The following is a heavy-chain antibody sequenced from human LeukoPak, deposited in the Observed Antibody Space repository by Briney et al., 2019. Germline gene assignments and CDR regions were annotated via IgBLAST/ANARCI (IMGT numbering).Heavy chain of an antibody. J-gene: IGHJ4*02. CDR2: ISYDGSNK. D-gene: IGHD3/OR15-3a*01. Sequence: PPGRSLRLSCAASGFTFSSYGMHWVRQAPGKGLEWVAVISYDGSNKYYADSVKGRFTISRDNSKNTLYLQMNSLRAEDTAVYYCAKDGLVWGAQGSLVTVSS. CDR3: AKDGLVW. V-gene: IGHV3-30*18. CDR1: GFTFSSYG.